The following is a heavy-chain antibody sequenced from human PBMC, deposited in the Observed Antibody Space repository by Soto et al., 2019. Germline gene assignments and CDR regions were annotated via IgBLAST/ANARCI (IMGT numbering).Heavy chain of an antibody. CDR3: ARSIGTRPYFDY. J-gene: IGHJ4*02. CDR2: VYYTGSA. D-gene: IGHD6-6*01. CDR1: GASMNSVAFY. V-gene: IGHV4-31*03. Sequence: QVQLQESGPGLVKPSQTLSLTCTVSGASMNSVAFYWNWVRQHPEKGLEWIGYVYYTGSAYYNPSLKSRAAISIDTSTNQFSLKLNSGTAADTAVYYCARSIGTRPYFDYWGQGSLVTVSS.